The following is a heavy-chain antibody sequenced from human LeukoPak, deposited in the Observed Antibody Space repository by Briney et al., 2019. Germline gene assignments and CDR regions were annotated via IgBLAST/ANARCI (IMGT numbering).Heavy chain of an antibody. CDR3: ARVLESMVRGVIISYYYYGMDV. D-gene: IGHD3-10*01. J-gene: IGHJ6*02. Sequence: NPSETLSLTCTVSGGSISSYYWSWIRQPPGKGLEWIGYIYYSGSTNYNPSLKSRVTISVDTSKNQFSLKLSSVTAADTAVYYCARVLESMVRGVIISYYYYGMDVWGQGTTVTVSS. CDR1: GGSISSYY. CDR2: IYYSGST. V-gene: IGHV4-59*12.